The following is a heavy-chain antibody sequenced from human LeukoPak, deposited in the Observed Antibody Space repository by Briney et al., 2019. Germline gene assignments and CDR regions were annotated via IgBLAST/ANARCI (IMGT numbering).Heavy chain of an antibody. CDR1: GFTFSSHR. V-gene: IGHV3-48*01. CDR3: ARVVYGWGSYHRFFDY. Sequence: GGSLRLSCSVSGFTFSSHRMKSVRQAPGRGRGWVSYITKSKRTIYDPDAVKGRFSNSRDNDKNSLYLQMNSVRAEDTAGYCCARVVYGWGSYHRFFDYWGQGTLVTVSS. D-gene: IGHD3-10*01. CDR2: ITKSKRTI. J-gene: IGHJ4*02.